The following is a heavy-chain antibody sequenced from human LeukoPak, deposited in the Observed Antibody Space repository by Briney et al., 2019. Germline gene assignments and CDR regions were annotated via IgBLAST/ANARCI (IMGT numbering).Heavy chain of an antibody. J-gene: IGHJ4*02. CDR2: ISGDGGTI. CDR1: GFTFSSYA. D-gene: IGHD2-8*01. Sequence: GGSLRLSCAASGFTFSSYAMSWVSQAPGKGLEWVSAISGDGGTISYAASVRGRFTISRDNAKNTLFLQMSSLRAGDTALYYCAKELYGNPSGYWGQGTRVTVSS. CDR3: AKELYGNPSGY. V-gene: IGHV3-23*01.